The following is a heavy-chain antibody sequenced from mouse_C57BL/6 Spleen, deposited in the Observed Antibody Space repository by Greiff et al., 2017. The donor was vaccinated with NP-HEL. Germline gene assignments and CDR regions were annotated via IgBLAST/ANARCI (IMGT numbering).Heavy chain of an antibody. V-gene: IGHV1-82*01. CDR3: ARRDSNNYFDY. CDR2: IYPGDGDT. J-gene: IGHJ2*01. Sequence: VQLQQSGPELVKPGASVKISCKASGYAFSSSWMNWVKQRPGKGLEWIGRIYPGDGDTNYKGKFKGKATLTADKYSSTAYKQLSSLTSEDSAVYFCARRDSNNYFDYWGQGTTLTVSS. CDR1: GYAFSSSW. D-gene: IGHD2-5*01.